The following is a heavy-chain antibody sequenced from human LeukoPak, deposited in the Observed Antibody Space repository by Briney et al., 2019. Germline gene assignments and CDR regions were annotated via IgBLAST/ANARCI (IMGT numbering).Heavy chain of an antibody. CDR1: GFTFSSYW. J-gene: IGHJ4*02. D-gene: IGHD1-7*01. V-gene: IGHV3-7*04. CDR2: IKEDGSDK. Sequence: GGSLRLSCAASGFTFSSYWMSWIRQAPGKGLEWVANIKEDGSDKNYLDSVRGRFTISRDNAKNALYLQMNSLRAEDTAVYYCGREVPGGTTSLDCWGQGTVVTVSP. CDR3: GREVPGGTTSLDC.